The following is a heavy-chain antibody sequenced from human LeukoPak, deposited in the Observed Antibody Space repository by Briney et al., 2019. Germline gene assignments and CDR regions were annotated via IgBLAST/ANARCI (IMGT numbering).Heavy chain of an antibody. CDR2: INHSGST. Sequence: SETLSLTCAVYGGSFSGYYWSWIRQPPGKGLEWIGEINHSGSTNYNPSLKSRVTISVDTSKNQFSLKLSSVTAADTAVYYCANRPGIAAAGTYWGQGTLVTVSS. J-gene: IGHJ4*02. D-gene: IGHD6-13*01. V-gene: IGHV4-34*01. CDR3: ANRPGIAAAGTY. CDR1: GGSFSGYY.